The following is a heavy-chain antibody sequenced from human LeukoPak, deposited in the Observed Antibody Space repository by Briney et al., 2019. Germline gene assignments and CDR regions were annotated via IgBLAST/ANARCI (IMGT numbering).Heavy chain of an antibody. J-gene: IGHJ3*01. V-gene: IGHV3-30*18. D-gene: IGHD3-10*02. CDR2: ISYDGSNK. CDR3: AKFFTGEYVRAFDV. CDR1: GFTFSSYG. Sequence: QPGGSLRLSCAASGFTFSSYGMHWVRQAPGKGLEWVAVISYDGSNKYYADSVKGRFTISRDNSKNTLYLQMNSLRAEDTAVYYCAKFFTGEYVRAFDVWGQGTMVTVSS.